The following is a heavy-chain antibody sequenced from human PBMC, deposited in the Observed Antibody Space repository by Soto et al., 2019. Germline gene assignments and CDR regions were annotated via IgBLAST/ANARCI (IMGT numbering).Heavy chain of an antibody. CDR1: GYSFTRYG. Sequence: QVQLVQFGAEVKKPGASVKVSCKASGYSFTRYGISWVRQAPGQGLEWMGWISGYNANTNYPENLQGRVTMTTDTSTSTAYMEVRNLISDDTAVYYCARMGDVPYYYYGLDVWGHGTTVTVSS. D-gene: IGHD3-16*01. V-gene: IGHV1-18*01. J-gene: IGHJ6*02. CDR2: ISGYNANT. CDR3: ARMGDVPYYYYGLDV.